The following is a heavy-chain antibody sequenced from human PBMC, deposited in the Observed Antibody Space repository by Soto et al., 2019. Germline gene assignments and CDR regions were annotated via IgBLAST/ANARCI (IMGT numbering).Heavy chain of an antibody. J-gene: IGHJ6*02. CDR3: ARRMLLAGRGGSYVYYYGMDV. V-gene: IGHV5-51*01. Sequence: GESLKISCKGSGYSFTSYWIGWVRQMPGKGLEWMGIIYPGDSDTRYSPSFQGQVTISADKSISTAYLQWSSLKASDTAMYYCARRMLLAGRGGSYVYYYGMDVWGQGTTVTVSS. CDR2: IYPGDSDT. CDR1: GYSFTSYW. D-gene: IGHD1-26*01.